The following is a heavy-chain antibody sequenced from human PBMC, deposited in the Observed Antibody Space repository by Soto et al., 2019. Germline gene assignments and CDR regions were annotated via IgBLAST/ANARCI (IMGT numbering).Heavy chain of an antibody. CDR2: VIPVFNTS. CDR3: ARGDEMTAVTIFEY. D-gene: IGHD4-17*01. J-gene: IGHJ4*02. CDR1: GGAFGRYS. Sequence: SVKVSCKASGGAFGRYSVSWVRQAPGQGLEWIGGVIPVFNTSNYSLKFQGRVAIFADLSTSTVFMELRSLRSEDTALYYCARGDEMTAVTIFEYWGQGTLVTVS. V-gene: IGHV1-69*13.